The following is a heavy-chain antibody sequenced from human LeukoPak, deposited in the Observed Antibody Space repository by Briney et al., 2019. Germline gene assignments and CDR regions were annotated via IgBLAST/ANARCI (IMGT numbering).Heavy chain of an antibody. V-gene: IGHV3-11*04. CDR3: ASYYSFDWRDY. J-gene: IGHJ4*02. CDR1: GFTFSDYY. Sequence: GGSLRLSCVASGFTFSDYYMSWIRQAPGKGLEWLSYISTRGSIIYYADSVKGRFTISRDNAKNSLYLQMNSLRAEDTAVYYCASYYSFDWRDYWGQGTLVTVSS. D-gene: IGHD3-9*01. CDR2: ISTRGSII.